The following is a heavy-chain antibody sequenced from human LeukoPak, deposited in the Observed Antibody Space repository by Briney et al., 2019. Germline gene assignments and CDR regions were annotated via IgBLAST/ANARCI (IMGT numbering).Heavy chain of an antibody. CDR1: GFTFSSYG. CDR2: IRYDGSNK. CDR3: AKGQAPQDIVVVPAY. Sequence: PGGSLRLSCAASGFTFSSYGMHWVRQAPGKGLEWVAFIRYDGSNKYYADSVKGRFTISRDNSKNTLYLQMNSLRAEDTAVYYCAKGQAPQDIVVVPAYWGQGTLVTVSS. D-gene: IGHD2-2*01. J-gene: IGHJ1*01. V-gene: IGHV3-30*02.